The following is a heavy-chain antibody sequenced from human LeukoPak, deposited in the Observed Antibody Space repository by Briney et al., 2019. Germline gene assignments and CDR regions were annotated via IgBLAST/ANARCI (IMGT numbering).Heavy chain of an antibody. D-gene: IGHD3-22*01. CDR1: EFSFSSYG. J-gene: IGHJ6*02. Sequence: GGSLRLTCAASEFSFSSYGMHWVRRAPGKGLEWVAVISYDGSNKYYADSVKGRFTISRDNSKNTLYLQMNSLRAEDTAVYYCARSPPIYYYDSSGYYYSPYYYGMDVWGQGTTVTVSS. CDR3: ARSPPIYYYDSSGYYYSPYYYGMDV. CDR2: ISYDGSNK. V-gene: IGHV3-30*19.